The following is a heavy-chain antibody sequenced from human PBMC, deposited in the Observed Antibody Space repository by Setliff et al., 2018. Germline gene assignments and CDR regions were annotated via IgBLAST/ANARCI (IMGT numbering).Heavy chain of an antibody. CDR2: IYTSGSTHIYPGGST. D-gene: IGHD3-3*01. Sequence: SETLSLTCSVSGDSISGAGYYCSWMRQPAGKGLEWIGHIYTSGSTHIYPGGSTKYNPSLRSRVTMSVDTSKNQFSLKLSSVTAADTAVYYCAREPWYYNFWSGYTRDYFDYWGQGTLVTVSS. CDR3: AREPWYYNFWSGYTRDYFDY. J-gene: IGHJ4*02. CDR1: GDSISGAGYY. V-gene: IGHV4-61*09.